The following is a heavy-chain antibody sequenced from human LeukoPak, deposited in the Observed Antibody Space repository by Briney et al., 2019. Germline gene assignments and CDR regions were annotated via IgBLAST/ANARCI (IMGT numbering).Heavy chain of an antibody. D-gene: IGHD3-10*01. CDR2: FDPEDGET. J-gene: IGHJ4*02. Sequence: ASVKVSCKVSGYTLTELSMHWVRQAPGKGLEWMGGFDPEDGETIYAQKFQGRVTMTEDTSTDTAYMELGSLRSEDTAVYYCATDVIVFDYYGSGSSDYWGQGTLVTVSS. V-gene: IGHV1-24*01. CDR3: ATDVIVFDYYGSGSSDY. CDR1: GYTLTELS.